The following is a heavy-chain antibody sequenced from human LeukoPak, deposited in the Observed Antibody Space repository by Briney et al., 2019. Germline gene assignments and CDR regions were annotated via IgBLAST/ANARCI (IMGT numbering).Heavy chain of an antibody. CDR3: ARAVWDSSGHLFDY. Sequence: PGGSLRLSCAASGFTFSSYGMSWVRQAPGKGLEWVSSISGSSSYIYYADSVKGRFTISRDNAKNSLYLQMNSLRAEDTAVYYCARAVWDSSGHLFDYWGQGTLVTVSS. V-gene: IGHV3-21*01. J-gene: IGHJ4*02. CDR2: ISGSSSYI. D-gene: IGHD3-22*01. CDR1: GFTFSSYG.